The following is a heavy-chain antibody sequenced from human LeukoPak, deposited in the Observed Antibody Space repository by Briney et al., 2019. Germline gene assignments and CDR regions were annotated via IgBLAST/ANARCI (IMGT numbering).Heavy chain of an antibody. CDR2: IKQDGSEK. V-gene: IGHV3-7*01. D-gene: IGHD2-2*01. CDR1: GFTFSSYA. CDR3: ARDRRGLSGVPAPLGY. Sequence: GGSLRLSCAASGFTFSSYAMSWVRQAPGKGLEWVANIKQDGSEKYYVDSVKGRFTISRDNAKNSLYRQMNSLRAEDTAVYYCARDRRGLSGVPAPLGYWGQGTLVTVSS. J-gene: IGHJ4*01.